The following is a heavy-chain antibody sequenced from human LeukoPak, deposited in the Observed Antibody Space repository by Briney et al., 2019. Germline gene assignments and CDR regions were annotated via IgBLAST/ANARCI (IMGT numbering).Heavy chain of an antibody. J-gene: IGHJ5*02. V-gene: IGHV3-33*01. CDR1: GFTFSNHG. CDR2: IWYDGSNK. CDR3: ARDQGTSTTAPKRKGRFDP. Sequence: GRSLRPSCAASGFTFSNHGMHWVRQAPGKGLEWVALIWYDGSNKEYAESVKGRFTISRDNSKNTLYLQMNSLRDEDTAVYYCARDQGTSTTAPKRKGRFDPWGQGTLVTVSS. D-gene: IGHD1-1*01.